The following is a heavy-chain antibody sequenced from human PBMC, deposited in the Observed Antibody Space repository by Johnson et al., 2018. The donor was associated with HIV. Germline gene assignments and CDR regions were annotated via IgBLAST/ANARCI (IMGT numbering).Heavy chain of an antibody. Sequence: VQLVESGGGLVQPGGSLRLSCAVSGFSVSYNYMSWVRQAPGKGLEWVSVISSGGVTYYIESVKGRFTISRDNSKNTLYLQMNSLRADDTAVYYCARLPSGYSRDGFNIWGQGTMVTVSS. V-gene: IGHV3-66*02. CDR2: ISSGGVT. CDR1: GFSVSYNY. D-gene: IGHD5-18*01. J-gene: IGHJ3*02. CDR3: ARLPSGYSRDGFNI.